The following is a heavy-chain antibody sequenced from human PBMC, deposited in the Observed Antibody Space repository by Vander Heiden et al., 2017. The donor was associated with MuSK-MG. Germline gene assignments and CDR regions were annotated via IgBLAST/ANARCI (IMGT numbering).Heavy chain of an antibody. V-gene: IGHV4-34*01. J-gene: IGHJ4*02. CDR2: INNSGST. CDR3: ARGRANDYGGNRYFDY. D-gene: IGHD4-17*01. Sequence: QVQLQQWGAGLLKPSETLSLTCAVYGGSFSGYYWSWTRQPPGKGLEWIGEINNSGSTNYNPSLKSRVTISVDTSKNQFSLKLSSVTAADTAVYYCARGRANDYGGNRYFDYWGQGTLVTVSS. CDR1: GGSFSGYY.